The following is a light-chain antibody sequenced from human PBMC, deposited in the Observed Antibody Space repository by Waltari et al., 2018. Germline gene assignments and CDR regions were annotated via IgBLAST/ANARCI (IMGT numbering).Light chain of an antibody. CDR1: NIGSYS. J-gene: IGLJ1*01. Sequence: SYVLTQPPSVSVAPGATARLTCGGDNIGSYSVHWLQQKPGQAPVLGIRYDSDRPSGIPERFSGSNSANTATLTISRVEAGDEANYYCQVWHAALDPGVFGTGTEVTV. V-gene: IGLV3-21*04. CDR3: QVWHAALDPGV. CDR2: YDS.